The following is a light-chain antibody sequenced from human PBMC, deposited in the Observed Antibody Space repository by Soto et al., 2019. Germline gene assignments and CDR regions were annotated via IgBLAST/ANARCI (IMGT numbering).Light chain of an antibody. V-gene: IGLV2-14*01. Sequence: QSALTQPASVSGSPGQTITISCTGAASEVAAYTYVSWYQQHPGKGPKLIIYDVSNRPLGVSNRFSGSKSGTTASLTISGLQAEDEADYYCSSFTRIVGLFGGGTKLTVL. CDR3: SSFTRIVGL. CDR1: ASEVAAYTY. CDR2: DVS. J-gene: IGLJ3*02.